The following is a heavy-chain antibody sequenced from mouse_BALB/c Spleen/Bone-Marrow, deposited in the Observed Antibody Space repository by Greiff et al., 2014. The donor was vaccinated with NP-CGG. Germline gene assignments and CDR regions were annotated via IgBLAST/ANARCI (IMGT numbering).Heavy chain of an antibody. CDR1: GYAFSSSW. CDR2: IYPGDGDT. Sequence: QVQLQQSGPELVKPGASVKVSCTGSGYAFSSSWMNWVKQRPGQGLEWIGRIYPGDGDTNSNGRFKGKATLTADRSSNTAYMQLSSLTSVDSAVYFYARSAYYGSSYGAMDYWGQGTSVTVSS. V-gene: IGHV1-82*01. CDR3: ARSAYYGSSYGAMDY. J-gene: IGHJ4*01. D-gene: IGHD1-1*01.